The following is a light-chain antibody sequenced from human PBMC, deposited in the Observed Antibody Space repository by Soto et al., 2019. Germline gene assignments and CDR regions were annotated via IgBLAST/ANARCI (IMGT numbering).Light chain of an antibody. CDR3: QQRSNWPPVT. Sequence: IVKTQSPATLSMSPGERATLSCRASQSVSSYLAWYQQKPGQAPRLLIYDASNRATGIPARFSGSGSGTDFTLTISSLEPEDFAVYYCQQRSNWPPVTFGQGTKVEIK. CDR1: QSVSSY. J-gene: IGKJ1*01. V-gene: IGKV3-11*01. CDR2: DAS.